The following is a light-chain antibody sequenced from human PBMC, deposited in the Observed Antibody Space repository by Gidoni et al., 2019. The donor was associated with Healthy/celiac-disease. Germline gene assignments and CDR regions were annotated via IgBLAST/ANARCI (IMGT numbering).Light chain of an antibody. V-gene: IGKV3-15*01. CDR3: QQYNNWPPWT. Sequence: EIVMTQSPATLSVSPGERATLSCRASQSVSSNLAWYHQKPGQAPRLLIYGSSTRATGIPARFSSSRSGTKFSLTIISLQSEDFAVYYYQQYNNWPPWTFXXXTKVEIK. CDR1: QSVSSN. CDR2: GSS. J-gene: IGKJ1*01.